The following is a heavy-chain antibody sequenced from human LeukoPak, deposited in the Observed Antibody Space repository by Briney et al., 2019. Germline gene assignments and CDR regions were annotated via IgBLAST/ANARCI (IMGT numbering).Heavy chain of an antibody. CDR3: AKGDVVPAAIYFQH. CDR2: IRYDGSNK. J-gene: IGHJ1*01. Sequence: GGSLRLSCAASGFTFSSYGMHWDRQAPGKGLEWVAFIRYDGSNKYYADSVRGRFTISRDNSKNTLYLQMNSLRVEDTAVYYCAKGDVVPAAIYFQHWGQGTLVTVSS. V-gene: IGHV3-30*02. D-gene: IGHD2-2*01. CDR1: GFTFSSYG.